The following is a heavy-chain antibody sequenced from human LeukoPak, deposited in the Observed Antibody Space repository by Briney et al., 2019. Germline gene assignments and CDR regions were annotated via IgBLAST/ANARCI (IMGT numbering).Heavy chain of an antibody. CDR2: ISNSGGST. Sequence: GGSLRLSCAASGFTFITYAMTWVRQAPGKGLEWVSSISNSGGSTYYADSVRGRFTISRDNSKNTLYLQMSSLTVEDTAVYYCANRPAVGRFDYWGQGTLVTVSS. J-gene: IGHJ4*02. CDR3: ANRPAVGRFDY. CDR1: GFTFITYA. D-gene: IGHD6-13*01. V-gene: IGHV3-23*01.